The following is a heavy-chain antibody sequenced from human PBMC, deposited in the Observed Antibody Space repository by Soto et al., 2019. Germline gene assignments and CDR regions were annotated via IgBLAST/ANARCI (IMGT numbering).Heavy chain of an antibody. CDR2: ISGSGGST. CDR3: AKRPLKFEGSYFDY. CDR1: GFTFTNYP. V-gene: IGHV3-23*01. Sequence: EVQVLDSGGGLVQPGGSLRLSCAASGFTFTNYPMAWVRQAPAKGLECVSTISGSGGSTFYADSVKGRFTISRDNSKNTVYLQMNSLRVEDTAVYYCAKRPLKFEGSYFDYWGQGTLVSVSS. J-gene: IGHJ4*02. D-gene: IGHD3-10*01.